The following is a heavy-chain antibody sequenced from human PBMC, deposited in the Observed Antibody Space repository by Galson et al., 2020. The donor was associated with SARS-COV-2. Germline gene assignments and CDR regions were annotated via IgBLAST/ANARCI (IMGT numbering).Heavy chain of an antibody. CDR3: VRDKLGDKLELDY. Sequence: GGSLRLSCAASGFTLNYYDMQWVRQAPGKGLEWVAAVCYDGSNSWYADSVKGRFTISRDNSKSTLHLQMNRLRVDDTAVYYCVRDKLGDKLELDYWGQGTLVTVSS. CDR1: GFTLNYYD. D-gene: IGHD3-16*01. V-gene: IGHV3-30*03. CDR2: VCYDGSNS. J-gene: IGHJ4*02.